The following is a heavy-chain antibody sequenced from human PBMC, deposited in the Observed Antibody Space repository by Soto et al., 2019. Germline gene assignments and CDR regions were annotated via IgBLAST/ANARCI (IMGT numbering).Heavy chain of an antibody. CDR2: ISHDGSKT. CDR3: ARDTYCYSSGGYYVFDS. Sequence: QVQLVESGGGVVQPGRSLRLSCAASGFTFNSYGIHWVRQAPGKGLEWVAVISHDGSKTNYADSVKGRVTISRDNSKYTVYLQMNSLRAEDTAVYYCARDTYCYSSGGYYVFDSWGQGTLVTVSS. V-gene: IGHV3-30*03. J-gene: IGHJ4*02. D-gene: IGHD3-22*01. CDR1: GFTFNSYG.